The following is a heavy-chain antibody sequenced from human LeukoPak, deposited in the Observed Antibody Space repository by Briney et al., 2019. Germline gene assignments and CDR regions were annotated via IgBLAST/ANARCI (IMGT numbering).Heavy chain of an antibody. J-gene: IGHJ4*02. CDR1: GFTFSSYA. CDR3: AKRPVAGSAIYFDY. D-gene: IGHD6-19*01. V-gene: IGHV3-23*01. CDR2: ISDSVGST. Sequence: GGSLRLSCAASGFTFSSYAVSWVRQAPGKGLEWVSGISDSVGSTYYADSVKGRFTISRDNSKNTLYLQMNSLRAEDTAIYYCAKRPVAGSAIYFDYWGQGTLVTVSS.